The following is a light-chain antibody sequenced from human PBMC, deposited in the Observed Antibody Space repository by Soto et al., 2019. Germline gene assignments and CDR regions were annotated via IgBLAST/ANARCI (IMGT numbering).Light chain of an antibody. CDR1: TSDVGRYNY. CDR2: DVS. J-gene: IGLJ1*01. Sequence: QSVLTQPASVSGSPGQSITISCTGTTSDVGRYNYVSWYQQHPGKPPKLIIYDVSNRPSGVSNRFSGSKSGNTASLTISGLQAEDEADYYCNSYTSTSTYVFGTGTKVTVL. V-gene: IGLV2-14*01. CDR3: NSYTSTSTYV.